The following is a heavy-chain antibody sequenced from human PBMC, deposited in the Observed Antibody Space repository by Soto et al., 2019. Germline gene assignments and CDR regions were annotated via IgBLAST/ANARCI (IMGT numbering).Heavy chain of an antibody. D-gene: IGHD3-10*01. J-gene: IGHJ6*02. V-gene: IGHV1-2*02. CDR3: ARAPPDYYGSGSDYPLYYYSVMDV. CDR2: INPNSGGT. Sequence: QVQLVQSGAEVKKPGASVKLSCTASGYTFTGYYMHWVRQAPGQGLERMGWINPNSGGTNYAQKLQGRVTMTTDTSTSTAYMELRSLRSDDTAVYYCARAPPDYYGSGSDYPLYYYSVMDVWGQGTKVTVSS. CDR1: GYTFTGYY.